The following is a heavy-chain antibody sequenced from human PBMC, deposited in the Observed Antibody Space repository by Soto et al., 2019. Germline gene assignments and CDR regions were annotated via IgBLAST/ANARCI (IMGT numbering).Heavy chain of an antibody. J-gene: IGHJ3*02. V-gene: IGHV4-34*01. CDR2: MSHSGGT. Sequence: QVQLQQWGAGLLKPSETLSLTCAVYGGFVTSGSYYWSWIRQPPGKGLEWIGEMSHSGGTHFNPSLKMRVTISVDTSKNQFTLKMSSVTAADTALYYCSRVERATATTVVDAFDIWGPGTMVTGS. D-gene: IGHD1-1*01. CDR1: GGFVTSGSYY. CDR3: SRVERATATTVVDAFDI.